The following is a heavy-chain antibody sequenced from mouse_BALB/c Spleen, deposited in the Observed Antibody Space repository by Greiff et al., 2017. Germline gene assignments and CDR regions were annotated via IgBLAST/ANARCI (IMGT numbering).Heavy chain of an antibody. CDR3: ARQDWDGAMDY. CDR2: ISNGGGST. J-gene: IGHJ4*01. V-gene: IGHV5-12-2*01. Sequence: EVKVVESGGGLVQPGGSLKLSCAASGFTFSSYTMSWVRQTPEKRLEWVAYISNGGGSTYYPDTVKGRFTISRDNAKNTLYLQMSSLKSEDTAMYYCARQDWDGAMDYWGQGTSVTVAS. D-gene: IGHD4-1*01. CDR1: GFTFSSYT.